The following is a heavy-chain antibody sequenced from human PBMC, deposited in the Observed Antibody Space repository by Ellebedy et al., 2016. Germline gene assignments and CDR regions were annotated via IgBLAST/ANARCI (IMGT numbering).Heavy chain of an antibody. J-gene: IGHJ4*02. D-gene: IGHD5-24*01. V-gene: IGHV4-39*01. CDR1: GGSISSSSYY. CDR3: ARPRDGYFDY. Sequence: SETLSLTXTVSGGSISSSSYYWGWIRQPPGKGLEWIGSIYYSGSTYYNPSLKSRVTISVDTSKNQFSLKLSSVTAADTAVYYCARPRDGYFDYWGQGTLVTVSP. CDR2: IYYSGST.